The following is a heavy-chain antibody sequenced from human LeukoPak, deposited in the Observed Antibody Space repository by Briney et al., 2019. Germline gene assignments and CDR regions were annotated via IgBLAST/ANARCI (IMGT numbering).Heavy chain of an antibody. CDR2: IGSAGGSI. CDR3: AKRGEVSTYYYFES. Sequence: GGSLRLSCTASKFTFMNYAMHWVRQAPGKGLEWLSTIGSAGGSIFYADSVKGRFTISRDNSKSTLFLQMDSLRVEDTALYYCAKRGEVSTYYYFESWGQGALVTVSS. CDR1: KFTFMNYA. D-gene: IGHD2/OR15-2a*01. V-gene: IGHV3-23*01. J-gene: IGHJ4*02.